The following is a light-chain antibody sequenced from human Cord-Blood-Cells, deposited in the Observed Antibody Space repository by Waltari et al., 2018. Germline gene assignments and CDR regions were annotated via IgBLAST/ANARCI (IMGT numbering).Light chain of an antibody. J-gene: IGLJ3*02. Sequence: SYELTQPPSVSVSPGQPARITCSGDALPKQHASWYQQKPGQAPVLVIYKDSERPSGIPERFSGSSSGTTVTLTISGVQAEDEADYYCQSADSSGTYWVFGGGTKLTVL. CDR1: ALPKQH. CDR3: QSADSSGTYWV. CDR2: KDS. V-gene: IGLV3-25*03.